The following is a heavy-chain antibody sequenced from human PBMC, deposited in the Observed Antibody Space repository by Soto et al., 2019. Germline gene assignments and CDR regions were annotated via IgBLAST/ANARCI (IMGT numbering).Heavy chain of an antibody. CDR1: GGSISIGGYY. J-gene: IGHJ6*03. D-gene: IGHD2-15*01. V-gene: IGHV4-31*03. CDR2: FYYSGST. Sequence: SETLSLTCTVSGGSISIGGYYWSWVRQHPGKGLEWIGYFYYSGSTYYNPSLKSRVTISVDTSKNQFSLKVSSVTAADTAVYFCAKMRGSFPYYYMDVWGKGTTVTVSS. CDR3: AKMRGSFPYYYMDV.